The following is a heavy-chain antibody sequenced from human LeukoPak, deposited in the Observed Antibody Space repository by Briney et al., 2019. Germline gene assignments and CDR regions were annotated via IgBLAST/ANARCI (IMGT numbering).Heavy chain of an antibody. D-gene: IGHD5-18*01. V-gene: IGHV3-30*04. J-gene: IGHJ4*02. CDR1: GFTLSSYA. Sequence: GSLRLSCAASGFTLSSYAMHWVRQAPGKGLEWVAVISYDGSNKYYADSVKGRFTISRDNSKNTLYLQMNSLRAEDTAVYYCARDEGGIQLGYFDYWGQGTLVTVSS. CDR2: ISYDGSNK. CDR3: ARDEGGIQLGYFDY.